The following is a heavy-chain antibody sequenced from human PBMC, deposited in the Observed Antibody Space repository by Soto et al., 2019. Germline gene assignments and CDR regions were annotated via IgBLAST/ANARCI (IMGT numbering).Heavy chain of an antibody. V-gene: IGHV5-51*01. CDR3: ARQRLWGTSGYYYFEN. Sequence: PGESLKISCKGSGHIFSNYWIGWVRQMPGKGLEWMGIIYPGDSDTRYSPSFQGQVNITVDKSINTAYLQWSRLKASDTAIYYCARQRLWGTSGYYYFENWGQGTLVTVS. J-gene: IGHJ4*02. D-gene: IGHD3-22*01. CDR1: GHIFSNYW. CDR2: IYPGDSDT.